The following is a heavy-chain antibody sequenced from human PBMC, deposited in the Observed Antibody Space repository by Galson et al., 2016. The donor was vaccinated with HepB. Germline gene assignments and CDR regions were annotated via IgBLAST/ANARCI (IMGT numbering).Heavy chain of an antibody. Sequence: SLRLSCAASESTFSNYAMSWVRQAPGKGLEWVSLIVDSGLSTYYADSVKGRFSVSRDNSKNTLYLQMNSLRAEDTAVYYCAKDRRGIAALDSWGQGTLVTVSS. CDR3: AKDRRGIAALDS. V-gene: IGHV3-23*01. D-gene: IGHD6-6*01. J-gene: IGHJ4*02. CDR2: IVDSGLST. CDR1: ESTFSNYA.